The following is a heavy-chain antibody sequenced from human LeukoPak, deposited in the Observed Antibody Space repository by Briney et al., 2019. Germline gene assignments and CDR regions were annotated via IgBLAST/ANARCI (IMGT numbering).Heavy chain of an antibody. J-gene: IGHJ6*02. CDR1: GFTFSSYG. CDR2: ISYDGSNK. Sequence: PGRSLRLSCAASGFTFSSYGMHWVRQAPGKGLEWVAVISYDGSNKYYADSVKGRFTISRDNSKNTPYLQMNSLRAEDTAVYYCAKGRNYDFWSGYHRGSYYYYGMDVWGQGTTVTVSS. D-gene: IGHD3-3*01. CDR3: AKGRNYDFWSGYHRGSYYYYGMDV. V-gene: IGHV3-30*18.